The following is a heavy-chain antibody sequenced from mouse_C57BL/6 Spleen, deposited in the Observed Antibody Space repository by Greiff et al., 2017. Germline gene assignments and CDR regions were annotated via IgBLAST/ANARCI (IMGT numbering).Heavy chain of an antibody. CDR2: IYPRSGNT. D-gene: IGHD1-1*01. J-gene: IGHJ2*01. Sequence: QVQLKESGAELARPGASVKLSCKASGYTFTNYGISWVKQTTGQGLEWIGEIYPRSGNTYYNEKFKGKATLTADKSSSTAYMELRSLTSEDSAVYFCARRGLRSYYFDYWGQGTTLTVSS. CDR1: GYTFTNYG. V-gene: IGHV1-81*01. CDR3: ARRGLRSYYFDY.